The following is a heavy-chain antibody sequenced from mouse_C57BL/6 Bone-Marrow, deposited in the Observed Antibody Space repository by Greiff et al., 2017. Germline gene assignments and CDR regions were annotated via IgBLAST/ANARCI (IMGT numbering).Heavy chain of an antibody. D-gene: IGHD1-1*01. CDR3: TGTVVGAMDY. CDR2: IDPENGDT. V-gene: IGHV14-4*01. J-gene: IGHJ4*01. CDR1: GFNIKDDY. Sequence: EVQLQQPGAELVRPGASVKLSCTASGFNIKDDYMHWVKQRPEQGLEWIGWIDPENGDTEYASKFQGKATITADTSSNTAYLQLSSLTSEDTAVYYCTGTVVGAMDYWGQGTSVTVSS.